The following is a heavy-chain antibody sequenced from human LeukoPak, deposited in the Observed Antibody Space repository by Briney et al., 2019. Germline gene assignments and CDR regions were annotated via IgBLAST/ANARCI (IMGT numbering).Heavy chain of an antibody. V-gene: IGHV1-8*02. CDR1: GYTFTSYG. D-gene: IGHD2-2*01. J-gene: IGHJ6*02. CDR2: MNPNSGNT. Sequence: EASVKVSCKASGYTFTSYGINWVRQATGQGLEWMGWMNPNSGNTGYAQKFQGRVTMTRNTSISTAYMELSSLRSEDTAVYYCARGQVVPAAIGYYYYYYGMDVWGQGTTVTVSS. CDR3: ARGQVVPAAIGYYYYYYGMDV.